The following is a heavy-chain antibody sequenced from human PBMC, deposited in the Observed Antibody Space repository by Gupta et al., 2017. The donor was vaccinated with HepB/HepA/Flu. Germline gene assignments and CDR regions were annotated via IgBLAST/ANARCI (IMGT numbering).Heavy chain of an antibody. V-gene: IGHV3-23*01. Sequence: EVQLLESGGVLVLSGGFLILPCAAPGFTFSTNAFSWVGQAPGKGLEWVSGIGGDVRAHYADSGKRRFTISRDNSKNTLYLQMNSLRAEDTAVYDCAKDLYFWSAMDVWGEGITGTVSS. J-gene: IGHJ6*03. D-gene: IGHD3-3*01. CDR3: AKDLYFWSAMDV. CDR1: GFTFSTNA. CDR2: IGGDVRA.